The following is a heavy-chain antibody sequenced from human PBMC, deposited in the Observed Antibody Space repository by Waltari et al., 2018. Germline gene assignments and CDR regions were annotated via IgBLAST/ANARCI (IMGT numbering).Heavy chain of an antibody. CDR1: GSSISSRSYY. CDR2: IYYSGRT. Sequence: QLQLQESGPGLVKPSETLSLTCTVPGSSISSRSYYWGWLRQPQGKALEWIGSIYYSGRTSNNPPHKSRVTISVDTSKNHFSLKLSSVTAADTAVYYCARTGLSIAARPDYWGQGTLVTVSS. D-gene: IGHD6-6*01. V-gene: IGHV4-39*07. J-gene: IGHJ4*02. CDR3: ARTGLSIAARPDY.